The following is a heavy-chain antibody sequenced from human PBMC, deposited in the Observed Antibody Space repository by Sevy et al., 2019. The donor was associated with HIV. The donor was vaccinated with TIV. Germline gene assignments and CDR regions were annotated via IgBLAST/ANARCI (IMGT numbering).Heavy chain of an antibody. CDR3: AKPRSDYGGNSESGVVDYFDY. CDR2: ISYDGSNK. J-gene: IGHJ4*02. D-gene: IGHD4-17*01. Sequence: GGSLRLSCAASGFTFSSYGMHWVRQAPGKGLEWVAVISYDGSNKYYADSVKGRLTISTDNSKNTLYLQMNSLRAEDTAVYYCAKPRSDYGGNSESGVVDYFDYWGQGTLVTVSS. V-gene: IGHV3-30*18. CDR1: GFTFSSYG.